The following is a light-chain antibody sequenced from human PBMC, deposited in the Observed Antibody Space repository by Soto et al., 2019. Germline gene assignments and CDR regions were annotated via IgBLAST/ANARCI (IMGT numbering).Light chain of an antibody. CDR1: QSGSSN. CDR2: GAS. Sequence: NVIAQSPAALSVSPGERATLSFRARQSGSSNLAWSQQKPGQAPRLLIYGASTRATGIPARFSGSGSGTEFTLTSSSLQSEDSAVYYCQQDNNWPSFGQGTRLEIK. V-gene: IGKV3-15*01. CDR3: QQDNNWPS. J-gene: IGKJ5*01.